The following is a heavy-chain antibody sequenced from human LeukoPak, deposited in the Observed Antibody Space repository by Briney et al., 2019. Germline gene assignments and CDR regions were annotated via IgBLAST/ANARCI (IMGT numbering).Heavy chain of an antibody. CDR1: GYTFTGYY. Sequence: ASVKVSCKASGYTFTGYYMHWVRQAPGQGLEWMGWINPNSGGTNYAQKFQGRVTMTRDTSISTAYMELSRLRSDDTAVYYCARHSSYSSGWFKWSAFDPWGQGTLVTVSS. V-gene: IGHV1-2*02. J-gene: IGHJ5*02. CDR3: ARHSSYSSGWFKWSAFDP. D-gene: IGHD6-19*01. CDR2: INPNSGGT.